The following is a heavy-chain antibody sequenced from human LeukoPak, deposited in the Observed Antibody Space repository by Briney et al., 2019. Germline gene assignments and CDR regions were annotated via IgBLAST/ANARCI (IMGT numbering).Heavy chain of an antibody. Sequence: SQTLSLTCAISGDSVSSNSAAWNCIRQSPSRGLEWLGRTYYKSKWYNNYAVSVKSRITIKPDTSKNQFSLQLNSVTPEDTAVYYCAKGDGGNFDYWGQGTLVTVSS. J-gene: IGHJ4*02. CDR1: GDSVSSNSAA. V-gene: IGHV6-1*01. CDR2: TYYKSKWYN. CDR3: AKGDGGNFDY. D-gene: IGHD4-23*01.